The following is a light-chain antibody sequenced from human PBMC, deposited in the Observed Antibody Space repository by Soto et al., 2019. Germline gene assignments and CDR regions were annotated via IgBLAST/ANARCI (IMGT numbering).Light chain of an antibody. Sequence: QSALTQPASVSGSPGQSITISCTGTTSDVGGYSFVSWYQLHPGKAPKLMIYEVSNRPSGVSNRFSGSKSGNTASLTISGLQAVDESDYYCSSYTTSGTRVFGTGTKLTVL. J-gene: IGLJ1*01. CDR3: SSYTTSGTRV. V-gene: IGLV2-14*01. CDR1: TSDVGGYSF. CDR2: EVS.